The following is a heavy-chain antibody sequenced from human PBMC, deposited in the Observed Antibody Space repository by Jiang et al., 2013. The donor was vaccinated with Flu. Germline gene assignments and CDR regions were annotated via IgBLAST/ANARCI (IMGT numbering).Heavy chain of an antibody. CDR1: GFTFSSYA. J-gene: IGHJ4*02. V-gene: IGHV3-23*01. Sequence: VQLLESGGGLVQPGGSLRLSCAASGFTFSSYAMNWVRQAPGKGLEWVSVISGSGGTTYYADPVKGRFTISRDNSKNTLYLQMNSLRAEDTALYYCAKDLKSSGSKGFDCWGQATLVTVSS. CDR3: AKDLKSSGSKGFDC. CDR2: ISGSGGTT. D-gene: IGHD6-6*01.